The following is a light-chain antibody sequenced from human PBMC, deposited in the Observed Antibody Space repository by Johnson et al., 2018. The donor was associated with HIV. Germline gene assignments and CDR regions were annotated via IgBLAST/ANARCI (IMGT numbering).Light chain of an antibody. CDR3: ETWDSSLSGYYV. CDR1: GSNIGSHY. CDR2: END. V-gene: IGLV1-51*02. Sequence: QSVLTQPPSVSAAPGQRVTISCSGRGSNIGSHYVSWYQQLPGTAPKLLIFENDKRPSGIPDRFSGSKSGTSATLGITGLQAGDEADYYCETWDSSLSGYYVFGTGTKLTVL. J-gene: IGLJ1*01.